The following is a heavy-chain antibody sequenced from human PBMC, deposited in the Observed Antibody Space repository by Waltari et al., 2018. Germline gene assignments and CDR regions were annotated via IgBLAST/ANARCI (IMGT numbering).Heavy chain of an antibody. CDR3: AKGSFEGGFDY. CDR2: TYYRSNWYN. D-gene: IGHD3-16*01. CDR1: GNGFSDARAA. J-gene: IGHJ4*01. V-gene: IGHV6-1*01. Sequence: QVQLQLSGPGLLRPSQTLHITCAIHGNGFSDARAAWNWIRQSPSRGLEWLGRTYYRSNWYNDYALSVESRITINPDTSKNQFSLHLNYLTPEDTAVYFCAKGSFEGGFDYWGHGTLVIVSS.